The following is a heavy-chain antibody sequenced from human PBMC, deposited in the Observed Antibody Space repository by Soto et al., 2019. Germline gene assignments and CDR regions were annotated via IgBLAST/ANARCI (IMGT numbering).Heavy chain of an antibody. Sequence: EVQLLESGGGLVQPGGSLRLSCAASGFTFSSYAMSWVRQALGKGLEWVSAISSIGGTTYYADSVNGRFTISRDNFKNTLYLQMNSLRAEDTAVYYCAKASGGQWSLFDYWGQGTLVTLSS. J-gene: IGHJ4*02. D-gene: IGHD3-10*01. CDR3: AKASGGQWSLFDY. CDR1: GFTFSSYA. V-gene: IGHV3-23*01. CDR2: ISSIGGTT.